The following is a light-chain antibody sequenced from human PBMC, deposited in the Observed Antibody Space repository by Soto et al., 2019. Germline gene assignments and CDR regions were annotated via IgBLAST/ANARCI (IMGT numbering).Light chain of an antibody. CDR3: QSYDSSLSGFYV. CDR1: SSNIGAGYD. Sequence: QSALTQPPSVSGAPGQRVTISCTGSSSNIGAGYDVHWYQQLPGTAPKLLIYGNSNRPSGVPDRFSGSKSGTSASLAITGLQAEDEADYYCQSYDSSLSGFYVFGTGTKVPS. V-gene: IGLV1-40*01. CDR2: GNS. J-gene: IGLJ1*01.